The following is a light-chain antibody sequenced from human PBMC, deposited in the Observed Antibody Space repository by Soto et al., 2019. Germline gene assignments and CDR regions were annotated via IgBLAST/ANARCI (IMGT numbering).Light chain of an antibody. CDR1: QSVRSN. V-gene: IGKV3-15*01. J-gene: IGKJ1*01. CDR2: GAS. Sequence: EIVMTQSPATLSVSPGDRATLSCRASQSVRSNLAWYQQKPGQAPRLLIYGASTRATGIPDRFSGSGSGTEFTLTISSLQSEDFAVYYCQDYNNWWTFGQGTKVEIK. CDR3: QDYNNWWT.